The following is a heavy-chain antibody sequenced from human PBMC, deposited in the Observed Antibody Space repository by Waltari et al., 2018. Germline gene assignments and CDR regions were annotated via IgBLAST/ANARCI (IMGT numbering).Heavy chain of an antibody. V-gene: IGHV3-74*01. CDR2: INGDGYAR. CDR1: GFTFRHSW. Sequence: EVQLVEAGGDLVQPGGSLRPSSEAPGFTFRHSWMHWVRQAPGKGLVWVSRINGDGYARTYSDSVQGRFTISRDNTKNTLYLQLNSLRAEDTAVYYCARKGGRGYTYGPFYFDYWGRGTLVTVSS. D-gene: IGHD5-18*01. J-gene: IGHJ4*02. CDR3: ARKGGRGYTYGPFYFDY.